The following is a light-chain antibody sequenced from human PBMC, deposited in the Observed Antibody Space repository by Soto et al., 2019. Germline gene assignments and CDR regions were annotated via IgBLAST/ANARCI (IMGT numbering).Light chain of an antibody. Sequence: EIVLTQSPATLSLSPGERATISCRACQSVSSYLAWYQQKPGQAPRLLIYDASYWATGIPARFSGSGSGTDFTLTISSLEPEDFAVYYCQQRSNWLWTFGQGTKVDIK. CDR3: QQRSNWLWT. CDR2: DAS. V-gene: IGKV3-11*01. J-gene: IGKJ1*01. CDR1: QSVSSY.